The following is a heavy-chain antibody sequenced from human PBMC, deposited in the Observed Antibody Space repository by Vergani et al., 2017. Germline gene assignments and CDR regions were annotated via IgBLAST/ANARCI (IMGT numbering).Heavy chain of an antibody. J-gene: IGHJ3*02. CDR3: ARHKSSSWYGDAFDI. V-gene: IGHV5-51*01. D-gene: IGHD6-13*01. Sequence: EVQLVQSGAEVKKPGESLKISCKGSGYSFTSYWIGWVRQMPGKGLEWMGIIYPGDSDTRYSPSFQGQVTISADKSISTAYLQWSSLKASATAMYYCARHKSSSWYGDAFDIWGQGTMVTVSS. CDR2: IYPGDSDT. CDR1: GYSFTSYW.